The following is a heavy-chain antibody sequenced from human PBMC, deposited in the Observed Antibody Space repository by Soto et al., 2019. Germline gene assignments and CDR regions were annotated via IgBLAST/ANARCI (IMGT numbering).Heavy chain of an antibody. CDR1: GGTFSSYA. Sequence: SVKVSCKASGGTFSSYAISWVRQAPGQGLEWMGGIIPIFGTANYAQKFQGRVTITADESTSTAYMELSSLRSEDTAVYYCAGRVDTAMGNHYGFDYWGQGTLVTVSS. J-gene: IGHJ4*02. CDR2: IIPIFGTA. CDR3: AGRVDTAMGNHYGFDY. D-gene: IGHD5-18*01. V-gene: IGHV1-69*13.